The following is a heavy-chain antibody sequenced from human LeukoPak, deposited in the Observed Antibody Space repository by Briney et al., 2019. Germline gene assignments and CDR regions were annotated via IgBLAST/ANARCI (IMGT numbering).Heavy chain of an antibody. J-gene: IGHJ4*02. CDR3: TRDYYDSSGYYYLPDY. CDR2: ISYDGRKM. CDR1: GFTVSSNY. D-gene: IGHD3-22*01. V-gene: IGHV3-30*03. Sequence: QPGGSLRLSCAASGFTVSSNYMNWVRQAPGKGLEWVAVISYDGRKMNFADSVKGRFTISRDNSKDTLSLHMNTLRTEDTAVYYCTRDYYDSSGYYYLPDYWGQGTLVTVSS.